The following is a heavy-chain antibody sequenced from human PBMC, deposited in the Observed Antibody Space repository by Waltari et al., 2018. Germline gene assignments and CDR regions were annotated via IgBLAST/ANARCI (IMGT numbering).Heavy chain of an antibody. J-gene: IGHJ3*02. V-gene: IGHV4-4*07. CDR2: IYTSVIT. D-gene: IGHD1-26*01. Sequence: QVQLQESGPGLVKPSETLSLTCTVSGGSISSYYWSWIRQPAGKGLEWSGRIYTSVITNYNLSLKSRVTMSVDTFKNQFALKLSSVTAADTAVYYCARGYGSYYKGNAFDIWGQGTMVTVSS. CDR3: ARGYGSYYKGNAFDI. CDR1: GGSISSYY.